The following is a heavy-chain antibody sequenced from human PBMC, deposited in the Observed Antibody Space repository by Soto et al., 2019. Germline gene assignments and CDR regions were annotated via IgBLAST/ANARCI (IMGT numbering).Heavy chain of an antibody. J-gene: IGHJ5*02. CDR1: GGSISSYY. V-gene: IGHV4-59*01. CDR3: ARPHGGSSGWDNWFDP. Sequence: QVQLQESGPGLVKPSETLSLTCTVSGGSISSYYWSWIRQPPGKGLEWIGYIHYSGSTNYNPSLKCRVTIPVDTSKNQFALKLNSVTAADTAVYYCARPHGGSSGWDNWFDPWGQGTLVTVSS. CDR2: IHYSGST. D-gene: IGHD6-25*01.